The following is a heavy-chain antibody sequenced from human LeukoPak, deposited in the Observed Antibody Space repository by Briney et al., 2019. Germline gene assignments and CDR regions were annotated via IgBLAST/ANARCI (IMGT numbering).Heavy chain of an antibody. J-gene: IGHJ6*02. V-gene: IGHV3-21*01. CDR2: ISSSSSYI. CDR1: GFTFSSYS. CDR3: ARFKSQWRPDGMDV. Sequence: GGSLRLSCAASGFTFSSYSMNWVRQAPGKGLEWVSSISSSSSYIYYADSVKGRFTISRDNAKNSLYLQMNSLRAEDTAVYYCARFKSQWRPDGMDVWGQGTTVTVSS. D-gene: IGHD6-19*01.